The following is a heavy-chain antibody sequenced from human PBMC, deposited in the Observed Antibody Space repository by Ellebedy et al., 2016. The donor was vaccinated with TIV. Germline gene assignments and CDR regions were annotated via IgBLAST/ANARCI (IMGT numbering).Heavy chain of an antibody. CDR1: GYTFTSYY. D-gene: IGHD1-26*01. V-gene: IGHV1-46*01. Sequence: AASVKVSCKASGYTFTSYYMHWVRQAPGQGLEWMGIINPSGGSTSYAQKFQGRVTMTRDTSTSTVYMELSSLRSEDTAVYYCAREKGGIVGATEVGGAFDIWGQGTMVTVSS. CDR3: AREKGGIVGATEVGGAFDI. J-gene: IGHJ3*02. CDR2: INPSGGST.